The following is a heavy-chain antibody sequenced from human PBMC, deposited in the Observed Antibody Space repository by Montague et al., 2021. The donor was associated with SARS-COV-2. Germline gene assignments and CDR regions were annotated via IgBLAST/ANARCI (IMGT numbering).Heavy chain of an antibody. CDR1: GFTFSSYA. Sequence: SLRLSCAASGFTFSSYAMHWVRQAPGKGLEWVAVISYDGSNKYYADSVXGRFTISRDNSKNTLYLQMNSLRAEDTAVYYCAGDYSDSVLLWFGELPSQPIDYWGQGTLVTVSS. V-gene: IGHV3-30*04. CDR2: ISYDGSNK. J-gene: IGHJ4*02. D-gene: IGHD3-10*01. CDR3: AGDYSDSVLLWFGELPSQPIDY.